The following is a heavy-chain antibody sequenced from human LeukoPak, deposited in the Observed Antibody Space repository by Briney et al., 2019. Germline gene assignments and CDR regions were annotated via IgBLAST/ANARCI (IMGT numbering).Heavy chain of an antibody. V-gene: IGHV4-39*01. D-gene: IGHD1-1*01. CDR1: GASINTINYS. Sequence: SETLSLTCTASGASINTINYSWGWIRQRPGKGLESIGSIYSSGTTHYNPSLKSRLTISVDTSKNQFSLKVMSVTAADTAVYYCARRTDSQTSNDFDSWGQGTLVTVSS. CDR3: ARRTDSQTSNDFDS. J-gene: IGHJ5*01. CDR2: IYSSGTT.